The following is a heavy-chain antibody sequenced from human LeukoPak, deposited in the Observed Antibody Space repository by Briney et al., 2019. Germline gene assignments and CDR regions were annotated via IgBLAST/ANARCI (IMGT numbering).Heavy chain of an antibody. CDR2: INHSGST. J-gene: IGHJ5*02. Sequence: SETLSLTCAVYGGSFSGYYWSWIRQPPGKGLEWIGEINHSGSTNYNPSLKSRVTISVDTSKNQFSLKLSSVTAADTAVYYCARRSHYYDSSGYLNWFDPWGQGTLVTVSS. V-gene: IGHV4-34*01. CDR1: GGSFSGYY. D-gene: IGHD3-22*01. CDR3: ARRSHYYDSSGYLNWFDP.